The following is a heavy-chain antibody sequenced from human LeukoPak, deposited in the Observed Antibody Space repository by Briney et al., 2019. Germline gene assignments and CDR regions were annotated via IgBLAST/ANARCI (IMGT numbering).Heavy chain of an antibody. Sequence: PGGSLRLSCAASGFTFDDYGMSWVRQAPGKGLEWVSGINWNGGSTGYVDSVKGRFTISRDNAKNSLYLQMNSLRAEDTALYHCARHGLYYYDSSGESDAFDIWGQGTMVTVSS. CDR2: INWNGGST. CDR3: ARHGLYYYDSSGESDAFDI. V-gene: IGHV3-20*01. D-gene: IGHD3-22*01. J-gene: IGHJ3*02. CDR1: GFTFDDYG.